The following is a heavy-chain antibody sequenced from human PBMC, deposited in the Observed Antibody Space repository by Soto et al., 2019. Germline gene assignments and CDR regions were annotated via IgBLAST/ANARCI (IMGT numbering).Heavy chain of an antibody. V-gene: IGHV3-23*01. CDR1: GFTFSSYA. D-gene: IGHD5-18*01. CDR2: ISGSGGST. Sequence: EVQLLESGGGLVQPGGSLRLSCAASGFTFSSYAMSWVRQATGRGREWVSAISGSGGSTYYADSVKGRFTISRDNSKNTLYLQMNSLRAEDTAVYYCAKALYAGTAMVSPFDYWGQGPLVTVSS. J-gene: IGHJ4*02. CDR3: AKALYAGTAMVSPFDY.